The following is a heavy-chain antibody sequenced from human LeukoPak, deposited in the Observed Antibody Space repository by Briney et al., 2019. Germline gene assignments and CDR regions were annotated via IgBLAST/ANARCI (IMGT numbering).Heavy chain of an antibody. J-gene: IGHJ5*01. D-gene: IGHD4-23*01. V-gene: IGHV3-11*01. CDR1: GFTFSDYY. Sequence: GGSLRLSCAASGFTFSDYYMSWIRQAPGKGLEWVSYISGSGRTVYYAASARGRFTISRDNAKNSLFLQMNSLRAEDTAVYYCARDRGNSDPGDWFDSWGQGTLVTVSS. CDR2: ISGSGRTV. CDR3: ARDRGNSDPGDWFDS.